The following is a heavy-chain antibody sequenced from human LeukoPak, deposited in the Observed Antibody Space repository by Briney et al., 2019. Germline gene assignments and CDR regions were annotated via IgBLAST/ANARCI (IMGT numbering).Heavy chain of an antibody. CDR2: ISYDGSNK. J-gene: IGHJ4*02. CDR1: GFTFSSYA. Sequence: PGGSLRLSCAASGFTFSSYAMHWVRQAPGKGLEWVAVISYDGSNKYYADSVKGRFTISRDNSKNTLYLQMDSLRAEDTAVYYCGRGHWGLDNWGQGALVTVSS. D-gene: IGHD7-27*01. V-gene: IGHV3-30*04. CDR3: GRGHWGLDN.